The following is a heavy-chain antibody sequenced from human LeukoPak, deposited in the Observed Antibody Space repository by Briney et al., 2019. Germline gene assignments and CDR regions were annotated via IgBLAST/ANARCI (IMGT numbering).Heavy chain of an antibody. J-gene: IGHJ4*02. CDR2: ISSSGTTI. Sequence: GGSLRLSCAASGFTFSDYYMSWIRQAPGKGLEWVSYISSSGTTIYYADSMKGRFTTSRDNAKNSLYLQMNSLRAEDTAVYYCARGLRAVTHYFDYWGQGTLVTVSS. D-gene: IGHD4-17*01. V-gene: IGHV3-11*01. CDR3: ARGLRAVTHYFDY. CDR1: GFTFSDYY.